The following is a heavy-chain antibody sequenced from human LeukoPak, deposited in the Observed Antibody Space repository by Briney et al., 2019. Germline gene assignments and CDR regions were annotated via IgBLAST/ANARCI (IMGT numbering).Heavy chain of an antibody. CDR3: ARESAVGYGSFDY. CDR1: GFTFGAYY. D-gene: IGHD6-19*01. V-gene: IGHV3-7*03. Sequence: GGSLRLSCAASGFTFGAYYMSWVRQAPGKGLEWVANIRGDGRETFYADSLRGRFSIFRDNARNSVSLQMNSLSAEDTGVYYCARESAVGYGSFDYWGQGTLVTASS. CDR2: IRGDGRET. J-gene: IGHJ4*02.